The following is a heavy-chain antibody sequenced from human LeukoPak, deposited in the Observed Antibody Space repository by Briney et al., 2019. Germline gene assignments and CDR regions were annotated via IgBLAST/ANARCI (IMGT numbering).Heavy chain of an antibody. V-gene: IGHV1-18*01. CDR3: AVDGYKSAKVSDY. CDR2: ISTYNGDT. CDR1: GYIFTAYG. D-gene: IGHD5-24*01. Sequence: ASVKVSCKTSGYIFTAYGINWVRQAPGQGLEWMGWISTYNGDTRFAHNLQGRVTMTTDTSTSTAYLELRNLRSDDTAVYYCAVDGYKSAKVSDYWGQGTLVTVSS. J-gene: IGHJ4*02.